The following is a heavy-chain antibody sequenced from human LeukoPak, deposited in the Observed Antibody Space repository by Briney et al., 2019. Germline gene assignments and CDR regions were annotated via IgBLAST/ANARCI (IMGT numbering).Heavy chain of an antibody. CDR3: ANLHYDILTGYIYYFDY. V-gene: IGHV3-23*01. D-gene: IGHD3-9*01. Sequence: GGSLRLSCAASGFTFSTYGMSWVRQAPGRGLEWVSSISGSGASTYYADSVKGRFTISRDNSKNTLYLQMNSLRAEDTAVYYCANLHYDILTGYIYYFDYWGQGTLVTVSS. J-gene: IGHJ4*02. CDR1: GFTFSTYG. CDR2: ISGSGAST.